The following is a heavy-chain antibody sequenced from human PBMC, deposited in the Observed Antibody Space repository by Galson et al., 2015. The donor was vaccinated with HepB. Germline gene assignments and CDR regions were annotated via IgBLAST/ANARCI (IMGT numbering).Heavy chain of an antibody. CDR1: GFTFSGSA. V-gene: IGHV3-73*01. J-gene: IGHJ6*02. CDR2: IRSKANSYAT. Sequence: SLRLSCAASGFTFSGSAMHWVRQASGKGLEWVGRIRSKANSYATAYAASVKGRFTISRDDSKNTAYLQMNSLKTEGTAVYYCTRSGSGWYYYYGMDVWGQGTTVTVSS. D-gene: IGHD6-19*01. CDR3: TRSGSGWYYYYGMDV.